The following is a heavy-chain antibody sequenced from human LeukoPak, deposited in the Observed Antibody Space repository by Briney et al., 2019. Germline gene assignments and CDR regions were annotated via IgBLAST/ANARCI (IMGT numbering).Heavy chain of an antibody. Sequence: PSETLSLTCTVSDSLSNYFWSWIRQSSGKGLEWIGYVHESGSTNYNPSLKSRVTISVDTSKNQFSLKVRSVTAADTAVYYCARGPVRWTPDYWGQGTLVTVSS. CDR2: VHESGST. D-gene: IGHD2-15*01. CDR1: DSLSNYF. J-gene: IGHJ4*02. CDR3: ARGPVRWTPDY. V-gene: IGHV4-59*08.